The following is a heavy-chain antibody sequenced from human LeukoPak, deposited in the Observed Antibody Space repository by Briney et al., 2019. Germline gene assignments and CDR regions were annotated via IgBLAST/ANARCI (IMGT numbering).Heavy chain of an antibody. D-gene: IGHD3-3*01. V-gene: IGHV4-39*01. J-gene: IGHJ3*02. CDR1: GGSISSSSYY. CDR2: IYYSGST. CDR3: ARLGAPRITIFGVVIEDAFDI. Sequence: PSETLSLTCTVSGGSISSSSYYWGWIRQPPGKGLEWIGSIYYSGSTYHNPSLKSRVTISVDTSKNQFSLKLSSVTAADTAVYYCARLGAPRITIFGVVIEDAFDIWGQGTMVTVSS.